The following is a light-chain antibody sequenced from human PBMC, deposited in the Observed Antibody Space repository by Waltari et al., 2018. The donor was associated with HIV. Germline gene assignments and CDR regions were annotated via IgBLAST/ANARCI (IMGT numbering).Light chain of an antibody. CDR3: QQYNRGT. V-gene: IGKV1-5*03. CDR2: KAS. CDR1: QSISSW. Sequence: DIQMTQSPSTLSASVGDRVTITCRASQSISSWLAWYQQKPGKAPKLLIYKASSLESGVPSRFSGSGSGTKFTLTISSLQPDDFATYYCQQYNRGTFGQGTKLEIK. J-gene: IGKJ2*01.